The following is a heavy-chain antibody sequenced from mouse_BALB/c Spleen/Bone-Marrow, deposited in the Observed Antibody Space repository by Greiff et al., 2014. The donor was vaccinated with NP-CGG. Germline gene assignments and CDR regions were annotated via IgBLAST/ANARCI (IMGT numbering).Heavy chain of an antibody. CDR3: ARQRGYAYAMDY. V-gene: IGHV5-12-1*01. J-gene: IGHJ4*01. CDR2: ISSGGSNT. D-gene: IGHD2-2*01. Sequence: VQLKESGGGLVKPGGSLKFSCAASGFAFSGYDMSWVRQTPEKRLEWVAYISSGGSNTYYPDTVKGRFIISRDNAKNTLYLQMNSLKSEDTAMYYCARQRGYAYAMDYWGQGISVTVS. CDR1: GFAFSGYD.